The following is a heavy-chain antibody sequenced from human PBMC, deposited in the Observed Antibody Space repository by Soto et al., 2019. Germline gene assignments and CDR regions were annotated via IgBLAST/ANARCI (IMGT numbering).Heavy chain of an antibody. J-gene: IGHJ4*02. CDR3: AKEGIGGDCFDY. Sequence: VRLLESGGGLVQPGGSLRLSCVASGFTFRTYAMSWVRQTPGKGLEWVSDISGSGGSTYYADSVKGRLTISRDNSKNTLYLQMNSLRAEDTAVYYCAKEGIGGDCFDYWGQGTLVTVSS. V-gene: IGHV3-23*01. CDR2: ISGSGGST. CDR1: GFTFRTYA. D-gene: IGHD2-21*01.